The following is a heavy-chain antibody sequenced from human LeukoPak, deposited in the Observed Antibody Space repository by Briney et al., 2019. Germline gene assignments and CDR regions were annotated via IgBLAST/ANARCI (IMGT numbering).Heavy chain of an antibody. D-gene: IGHD6-6*01. CDR2: IYYGGST. J-gene: IGHJ4*02. Sequence: KTSETLSLTCTVSGGSISGYYWSWIRQPPGKGLEWIGYIYYGGSTNYNPSLKSRVTISVDTSKNQFSLKLSSVTAADTALYYCARSHSSTSWFFDSWGQGTLVTVSS. CDR3: ARSHSSTSWFFDS. CDR1: GGSISGYY. V-gene: IGHV4-59*01.